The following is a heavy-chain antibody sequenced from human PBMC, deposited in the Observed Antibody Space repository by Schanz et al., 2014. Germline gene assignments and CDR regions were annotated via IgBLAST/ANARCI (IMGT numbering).Heavy chain of an antibody. CDR2: IYSGIGA. J-gene: IGHJ4*02. Sequence: EGQLAESGGGLVQPGGSLRLSCAASGFTFSSYSMNWVRQAPGKGLEWVSVIYSGIGAYYADSVKDRFTVSRDNSKNTVYLQMNRLRAEDTAVYYCAKDSTHIDIVLVPTAIDYWGQGTLVTVSS. D-gene: IGHD2-2*01. V-gene: IGHV3-66*01. CDR3: AKDSTHIDIVLVPTAIDY. CDR1: GFTFSSYS.